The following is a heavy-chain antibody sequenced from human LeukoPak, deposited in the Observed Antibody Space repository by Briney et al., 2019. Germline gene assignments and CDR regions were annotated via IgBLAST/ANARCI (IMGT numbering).Heavy chain of an antibody. J-gene: IGHJ4*02. Sequence: SETLSLTCTVSGGSISSYYWSWIRQPPGKGLEWIGYIYYSGSTNYNPSLKSRVTISVDTSKNQFSLKLSPVTAADTAVYYCARDERYSYGYAYWGQGTLVTVSS. V-gene: IGHV4-59*01. D-gene: IGHD5-18*01. CDR3: ARDERYSYGYAY. CDR2: IYYSGST. CDR1: GGSISSYY.